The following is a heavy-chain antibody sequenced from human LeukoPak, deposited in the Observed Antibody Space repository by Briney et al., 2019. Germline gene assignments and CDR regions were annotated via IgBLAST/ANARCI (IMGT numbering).Heavy chain of an antibody. J-gene: IGHJ3*02. Sequence: EASVKVSCKASGGTFSSYAISWVRQAPGQGLEWMGGIIPIFGTANYAQKFQGRVTITADESTSTAYMELSSLRSEDTAVYYCAREVIGSSSWQDAFDIWGQGTMVTVSS. CDR1: GGTFSSYA. D-gene: IGHD6-13*01. V-gene: IGHV1-69*13. CDR3: AREVIGSSSWQDAFDI. CDR2: IIPIFGTA.